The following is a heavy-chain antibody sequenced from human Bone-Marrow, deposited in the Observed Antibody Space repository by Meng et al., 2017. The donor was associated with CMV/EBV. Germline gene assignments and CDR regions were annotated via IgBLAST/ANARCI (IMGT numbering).Heavy chain of an antibody. J-gene: IGHJ4*02. Sequence: ASVKVSCKASGYTFTGYYMHWVRQAPGQGLEWMGWINPNSGGTNYAQKFQGRVTVTRDTSISTAYMELSRLRSDDTAVYYCARGQLWSGSGDIGYWGQGTLVTVSS. CDR3: ARGQLWSGSGDIGY. CDR2: INPNSGGT. CDR1: GYTFTGYY. V-gene: IGHV1-2*02. D-gene: IGHD3-3*01.